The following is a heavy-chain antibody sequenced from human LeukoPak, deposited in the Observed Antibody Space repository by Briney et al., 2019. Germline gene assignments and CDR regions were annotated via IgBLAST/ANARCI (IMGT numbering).Heavy chain of an antibody. CDR3: ARGRITMVRGVIPHIDY. CDR1: GGSISSGDYY. V-gene: IGHV4-30-4*01. CDR2: IYYSGST. Sequence: PSETLSLTCTVSGGSISSGDYYWSWIRQPPGKGLEWIGYIYYSGSTYYNPSLKSRVTISVDTSKNQFSLKLSSVTAADTAVYYCARGRITMVRGVIPHIDYWGQGTLATVSS. J-gene: IGHJ4*02. D-gene: IGHD3-10*01.